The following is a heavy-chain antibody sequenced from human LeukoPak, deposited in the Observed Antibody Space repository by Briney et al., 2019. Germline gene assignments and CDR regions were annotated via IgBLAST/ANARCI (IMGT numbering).Heavy chain of an antibody. Sequence: SETLSLTCTVSGGSISNYYWSWIRQPPGKGLDWIGYIYYSGSTNYNPSLKSRVIISVDTSKNQFSLKLSSVTAADTAVYYCARSLNPYYFDYWGQGTLVTVSS. D-gene: IGHD1-14*01. J-gene: IGHJ4*02. V-gene: IGHV4-59*01. CDR1: GGSISNYY. CDR2: IYYSGST. CDR3: ARSLNPYYFDY.